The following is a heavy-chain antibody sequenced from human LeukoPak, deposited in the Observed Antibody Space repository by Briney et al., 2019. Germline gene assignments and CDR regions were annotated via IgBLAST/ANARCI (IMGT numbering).Heavy chain of an antibody. CDR2: IYYSGST. D-gene: IGHD1-26*01. Sequence: KASETLSLTCAVSGYSIGSSNWWGWIRQPPGKGLEWIGYIYYSGSTYYNPSLESRVTMSLDTSKNQISLNLSSVTAVDTAVYYCARAGPTTAVDAFDIWGLGTKVTVSS. CDR3: ARAGPTTAVDAFDI. J-gene: IGHJ3*02. CDR1: GYSIGSSNW. V-gene: IGHV4-28*03.